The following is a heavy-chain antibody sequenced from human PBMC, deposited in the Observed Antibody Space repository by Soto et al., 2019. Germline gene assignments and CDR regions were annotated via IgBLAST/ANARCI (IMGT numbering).Heavy chain of an antibody. CDR3: ARRLGATWFDP. Sequence: GESLKISCNASGYNFNSHWINWVRQTPGKGLEWMGRIDPSDSYTDYSPSFQGHIAISVDHSISTAYLQWNSLKASDTAMYYCARRLGATWFDPWGQGTRVTVSS. D-gene: IGHD1-26*01. V-gene: IGHV5-10-1*01. CDR1: GYNFNSHW. CDR2: IDPSDSYT. J-gene: IGHJ5*02.